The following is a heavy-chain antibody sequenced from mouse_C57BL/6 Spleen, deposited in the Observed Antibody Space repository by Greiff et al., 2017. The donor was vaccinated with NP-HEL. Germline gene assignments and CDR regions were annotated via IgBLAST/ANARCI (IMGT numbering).Heavy chain of an antibody. Sequence: EVNVVESGGDLVKPGGSLKLSCAASGFTFSSYGMSWVRQTPDKRLEWVATISSGGSYTYYPDSVKGRFTISRDNAKNTLYLQMSSMKSEDTAMYYCARHATVVALDYWGQGTTLTVSS. CDR2: ISSGGSYT. D-gene: IGHD1-1*01. V-gene: IGHV5-6*01. J-gene: IGHJ2*01. CDR1: GFTFSSYG. CDR3: ARHATVVALDY.